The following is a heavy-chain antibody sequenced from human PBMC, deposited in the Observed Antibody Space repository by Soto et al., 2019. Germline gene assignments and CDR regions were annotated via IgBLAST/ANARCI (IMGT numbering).Heavy chain of an antibody. CDR1: GYSFTSYW. Sequence: PGESLKISCTGVGYSFTSYWIGWVRQMPGKGLEWMGIIYPGDSDTRYSPSFQGQVTISADTSISTVYLQWSSLQASDTAMYYCARGYCTTNICDPWFDPWGQGTLVTVSS. CDR3: ARGYCTTNICDPWFDP. V-gene: IGHV5-51*01. J-gene: IGHJ5*02. CDR2: IYPGDSDT. D-gene: IGHD2-8*01.